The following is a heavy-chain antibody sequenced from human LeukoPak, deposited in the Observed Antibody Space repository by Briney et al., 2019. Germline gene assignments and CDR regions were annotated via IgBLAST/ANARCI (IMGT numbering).Heavy chain of an antibody. CDR2: INHSGST. V-gene: IGHV4-34*01. Sequence: SETLSLTCAVYGGSFSGYYWSWIRQPPGKGLEWIGEINHSGSTNYNPSLKSRVTISVDTSKNQFSLKLSSVTAADTAVYYCARARQDTYYDFWSGYYNWFDPWGQGTLVTVSS. D-gene: IGHD3-3*01. CDR3: ARARQDTYYDFWSGYYNWFDP. J-gene: IGHJ5*02. CDR1: GGSFSGYY.